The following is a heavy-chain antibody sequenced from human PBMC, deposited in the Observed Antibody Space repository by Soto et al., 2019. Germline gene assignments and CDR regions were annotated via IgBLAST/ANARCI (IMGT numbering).Heavy chain of an antibody. J-gene: IGHJ6*02. CDR3: ARAGVPAAFPYYYYGMDV. Sequence: ASVKVSCKASGGTFSSYAISWVRQAPGQGLEWMGGIIPIFGTANYAQKFQGRVTITADESTSTAYMELSSLRSEDTAVYYCARAGVPAAFPYYYYGMDVWGQGTTVTV. V-gene: IGHV1-69*13. CDR2: IIPIFGTA. D-gene: IGHD2-2*01. CDR1: GGTFSSYA.